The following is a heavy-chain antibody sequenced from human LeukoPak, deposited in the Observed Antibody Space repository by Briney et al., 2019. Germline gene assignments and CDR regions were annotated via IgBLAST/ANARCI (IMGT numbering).Heavy chain of an antibody. J-gene: IGHJ6*02. CDR3: ARDTPVVVPAAIRGGIYYYGMDV. CDR1: GGTFSSYA. CDR2: IIPILGIA. Sequence: SVKVSCKASGGTFSSYAISWVRQAPGQGLEWMGRIIPILGIANYAQKFQGRVTITADKSTSTAYMELSSLRPEDTAVYYCARDTPVVVPAAIRGGIYYYGMDVWGQGTTVTVSS. D-gene: IGHD2-2*01. V-gene: IGHV1-69*04.